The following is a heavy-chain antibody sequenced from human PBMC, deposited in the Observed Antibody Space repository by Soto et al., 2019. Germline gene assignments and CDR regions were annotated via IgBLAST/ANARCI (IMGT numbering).Heavy chain of an antibody. Sequence: SFAASGFTFSNYSMNWVRQAPGKGLEWVSSISSSSSYIYYADSVKGRFTISRDNAKNSLYLQMNSLRAEDTAVYYCAREISGSPDYWGQGTLVTVSS. CDR1: GFTFSNYS. CDR2: ISSSSSYI. J-gene: IGHJ4*02. V-gene: IGHV3-21*01. D-gene: IGHD1-26*01. CDR3: AREISGSPDY.